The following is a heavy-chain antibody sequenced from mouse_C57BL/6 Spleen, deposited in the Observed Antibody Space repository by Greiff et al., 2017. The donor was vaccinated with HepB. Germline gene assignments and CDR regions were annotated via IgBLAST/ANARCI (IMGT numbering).Heavy chain of an antibody. V-gene: IGHV1-69*01. J-gene: IGHJ2*01. CDR2: IDPSDSYT. CDR1: GYTFTSYW. CDR3: ARSITTVVYFDY. D-gene: IGHD1-1*01. Sequence: VQLQQSGAELVMPGASVKLSCKASGYTFTSYWMHWVKQRPGQGLEWIGEIDPSDSYTNYNQKFKGKSTLTVDKSSSTAYMQLSSLTSEDSAVYYCARSITTVVYFDYWGQGTTLTVSS.